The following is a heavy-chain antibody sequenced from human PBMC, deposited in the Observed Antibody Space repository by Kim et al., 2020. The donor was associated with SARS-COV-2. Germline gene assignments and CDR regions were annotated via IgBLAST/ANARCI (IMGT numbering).Heavy chain of an antibody. Sequence: GGSLRLSCAASGFTFSSYAMSWVRQAPGKGLEWVSAISGSGGSTYYADSVKGRFTISRDNSKNTLYLQMNSLRAEDTAVYYCAKLGYSGSGSYLAPWGQGTLVTVSS. V-gene: IGHV3-23*01. D-gene: IGHD3-10*01. CDR2: ISGSGGST. J-gene: IGHJ5*02. CDR1: GFTFSSYA. CDR3: AKLGYSGSGSYLAP.